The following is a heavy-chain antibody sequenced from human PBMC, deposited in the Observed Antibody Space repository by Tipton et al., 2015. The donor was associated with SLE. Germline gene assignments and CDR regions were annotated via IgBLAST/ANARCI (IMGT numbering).Heavy chain of an antibody. CDR2: IYTRGST. Sequence: TLSLTCTVSGGSISSYYWSWIRQPAGKGLEWIGRIYTRGSTNYNPSLKGRVTMSVDTSKNQFSLKLSSVTAADTAVYYCAGPIRQDGFDIWGQGTMVTVSS. J-gene: IGHJ3*02. CDR3: AGPIRQDGFDI. V-gene: IGHV4-4*07. CDR1: GGSISSYY. D-gene: IGHD2-21*01.